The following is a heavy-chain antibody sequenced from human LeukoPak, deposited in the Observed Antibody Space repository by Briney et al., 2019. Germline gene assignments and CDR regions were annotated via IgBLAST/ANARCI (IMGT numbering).Heavy chain of an antibody. CDR3: AREGYYYDSSGYYHVDEPPIDY. Sequence: ASVTVSCTASGYTFTGYYMHWVRQAPGQGLEWMGRINPNSGGTNYAQKFQGRVTMTRDTSISTAYMELSRLRSDDTAVYYCAREGYYYDSSGYYHVDEPPIDYWGQGTLVTVSS. J-gene: IGHJ4*02. V-gene: IGHV1-2*06. CDR1: GYTFTGYY. CDR2: INPNSGGT. D-gene: IGHD3-22*01.